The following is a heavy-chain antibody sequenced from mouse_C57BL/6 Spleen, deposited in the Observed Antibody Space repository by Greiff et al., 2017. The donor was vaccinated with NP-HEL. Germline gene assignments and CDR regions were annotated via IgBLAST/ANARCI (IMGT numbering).Heavy chain of an antibody. J-gene: IGHJ1*03. CDR3: APYDYDGYWYFDV. CDR2: IHPNSGST. V-gene: IGHV1-64*01. D-gene: IGHD2-4*01. Sequence: QVHVKQPGAELVKPGASVKLSCKASGYTFTSYWMHWVKQRPGQGLEWIGMIHPNSGSTNYNEKFKSKATLTVDKSSSTAYMQLSSLTSEDSAVYYCAPYDYDGYWYFDVWGTGTTVTVSS. CDR1: GYTFTSYW.